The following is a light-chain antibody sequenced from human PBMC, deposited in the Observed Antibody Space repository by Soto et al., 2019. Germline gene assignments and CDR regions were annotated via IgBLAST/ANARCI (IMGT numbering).Light chain of an antibody. V-gene: IGKV1-5*03. J-gene: IGKJ4*01. Sequence: DIQMTQSPSTLSASVGDRVIITCRASQTISSWLAWYQQKPGKAPKLLIYKASSLESGVPSRFSGSGSRTEFTLTISSLQPDDFATYYCQHYNNYLLTFGGGTKVEIK. CDR3: QHYNNYLLT. CDR1: QTISSW. CDR2: KAS.